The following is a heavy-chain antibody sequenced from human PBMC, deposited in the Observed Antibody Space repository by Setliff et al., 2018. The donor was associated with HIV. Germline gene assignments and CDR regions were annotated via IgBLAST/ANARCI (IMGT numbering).Heavy chain of an antibody. J-gene: IGHJ1*01. D-gene: IGHD6-13*01. CDR2: IRSRVYGGTT. V-gene: IGHV3-49*02. Sequence: WIRQPPGKGLEWVGFIRSRVYGGTTEYAASVKGRFTISRDDSKSIAYLQMNSLKTEDTAVYYCGSSSSWYNRYFQHWGQGTLVTVSS. CDR3: GSSSSWYNRYFQH.